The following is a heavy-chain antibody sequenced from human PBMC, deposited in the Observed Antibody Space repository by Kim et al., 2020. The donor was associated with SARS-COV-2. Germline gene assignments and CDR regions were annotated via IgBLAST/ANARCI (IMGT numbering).Heavy chain of an antibody. V-gene: IGHV4-34*01. Sequence: RVTISVDTSKNQFSLKLSSVTAADTAVYYCARGAPYSSSWIIVRGWYFDYWGQGTLVTVSS. D-gene: IGHD6-13*01. CDR3: ARGAPYSSSWIIVRGWYFDY. J-gene: IGHJ4*02.